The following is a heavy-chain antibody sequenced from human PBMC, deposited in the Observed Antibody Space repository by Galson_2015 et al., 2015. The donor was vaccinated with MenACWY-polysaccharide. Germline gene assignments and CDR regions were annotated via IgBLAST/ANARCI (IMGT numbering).Heavy chain of an antibody. J-gene: IGHJ6*02. D-gene: IGHD3-10*02. Sequence: PALVKPTQTLTLACTFSGFSLSTRGVGVGWIRQPPGKALEWLAILYWDGDKRYSPSLKSRLTITKDTSKNQVVLTMTNMDPVDTATYYCAHNAVFGGYYYYYGMDVWGQGTTVTVSS. V-gene: IGHV2-5*02. CDR3: AHNAVFGGYYYYYGMDV. CDR2: LYWDGDK. CDR1: GFSLSTRGVG.